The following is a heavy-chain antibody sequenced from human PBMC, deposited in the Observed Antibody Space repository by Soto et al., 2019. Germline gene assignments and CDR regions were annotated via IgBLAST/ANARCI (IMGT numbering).Heavy chain of an antibody. V-gene: IGHV3-30*03. CDR2: ISYDGSNK. D-gene: IGHD6-6*01. Sequence: RGALRLSCAASVFTFSSYGMPGVRQTPGKGVDWVAVISYDGSNKDYADSVKGRFTISRDNSKNTLYLQMNSLRAEDTAVYYCARVLYSSSPSRVYYFGMDVWGQGTAVTVSS. CDR3: ARVLYSSSPSRVYYFGMDV. J-gene: IGHJ6*01. CDR1: VFTFSSYG.